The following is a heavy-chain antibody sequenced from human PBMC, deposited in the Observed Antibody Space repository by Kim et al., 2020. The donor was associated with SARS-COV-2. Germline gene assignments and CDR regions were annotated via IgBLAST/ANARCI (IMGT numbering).Heavy chain of an antibody. J-gene: IGHJ3*02. Sequence: SETLSLTCAVSGGSISSGGYSWSWIRQPPGKGLEWIGYIYHSGSTYYNPSLKSRVTISVDRSKNQFSLKLSSATAADTAVYYCARDPGIAAAGGAFDIWGQGTMVTVSS. V-gene: IGHV4-30-2*01. CDR2: IYHSGST. D-gene: IGHD6-13*01. CDR3: ARDPGIAAAGGAFDI. CDR1: GGSISSGGYS.